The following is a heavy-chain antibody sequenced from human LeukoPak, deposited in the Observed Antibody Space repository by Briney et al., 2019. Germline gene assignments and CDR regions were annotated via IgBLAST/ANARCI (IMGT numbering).Heavy chain of an antibody. CDR2: IYYSGST. D-gene: IGHD3-10*01. CDR3: ARDAVRGVSGYYFDY. CDR1: GGSISSYY. Sequence: SETLSLTCTVSGGSISSYYWSWNRQPPGKGLEWIGYIYYSGSTNYNPSLKSRVTISVDTSKNQFSLKLSSVTAADTAVYYCARDAVRGVSGYYFDYWGQGTLVTVSS. V-gene: IGHV4-59*01. J-gene: IGHJ4*02.